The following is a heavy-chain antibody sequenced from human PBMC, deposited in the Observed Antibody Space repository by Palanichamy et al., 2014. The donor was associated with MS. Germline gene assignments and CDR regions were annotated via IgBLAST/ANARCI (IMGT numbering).Heavy chain of an antibody. J-gene: IGHJ4*02. CDR2: ISSMSTYI. CDR1: GFMFRDYT. V-gene: IGHV3-21*01. D-gene: IGHD5-18*01. CDR3: ASGYSYGLYYFDS. Sequence: EVQLVESGGGPGRSLGGPVRPSCAASGFMFRDYTMNWVRHAPGKGLEWVAYISSMSTYIYYADSVKGRFTVSRDNAKNSLYLQMNSLRAEDTAVYYCASGYSYGLYYFDSWGQGNLVTVSS.